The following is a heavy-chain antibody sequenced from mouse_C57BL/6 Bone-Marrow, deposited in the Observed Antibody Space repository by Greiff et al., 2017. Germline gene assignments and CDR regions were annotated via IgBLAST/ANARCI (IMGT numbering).Heavy chain of an antibody. V-gene: IGHV14-4*01. CDR3: TTFITTVVADY. Sequence: EVKLVESGAELVRPGASVKLSCTASGFNIKDDYMHWVKQRPEQGLEWIGWIDPENGDTEYASKFQGKATITADTSSNTAYLQLSSLTSEDTAVYYCTTFITTVVADYWGQGTTLTVSS. J-gene: IGHJ2*01. CDR2: IDPENGDT. D-gene: IGHD1-1*01. CDR1: GFNIKDDY.